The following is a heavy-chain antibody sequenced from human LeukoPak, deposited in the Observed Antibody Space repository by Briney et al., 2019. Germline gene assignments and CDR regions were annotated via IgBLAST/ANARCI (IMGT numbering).Heavy chain of an antibody. CDR1: GFTFSSYG. Sequence: PGRSLRLSCAASGFTFSSYGMYWVRQAPGKGLEWVAVIWYDGSNKYYADSVKGRFTISRDNSKNTLYLQMNSLRAEDTAVYYCARAWGRDGYSPADYWGQGTLVTVSS. CDR2: IWYDGSNK. CDR3: ARAWGRDGYSPADY. V-gene: IGHV3-33*01. D-gene: IGHD5-24*01. J-gene: IGHJ4*02.